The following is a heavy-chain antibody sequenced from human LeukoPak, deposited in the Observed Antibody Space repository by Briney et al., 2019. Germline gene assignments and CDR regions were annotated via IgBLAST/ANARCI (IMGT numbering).Heavy chain of an antibody. CDR3: AKGGRSDIEYGMDV. V-gene: IGHV3-23*01. CDR1: GFTFSSYA. J-gene: IGHJ6*02. Sequence: GGSLRLSCAASGFTFSSYAMNWVRQAPGKGLEWVSGISGSAGSTYYADSVKGRFSISRDNSKNSLYLQMNSLRAEDTAVYYCAKGGRSDIEYGMDVWGQGTTVTVSS. D-gene: IGHD5-12*01. CDR2: ISGSAGST.